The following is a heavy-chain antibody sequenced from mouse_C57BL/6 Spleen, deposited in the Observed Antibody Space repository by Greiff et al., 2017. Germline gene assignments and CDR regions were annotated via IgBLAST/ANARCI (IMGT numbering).Heavy chain of an antibody. CDR2: ISYDGSN. D-gene: IGHD2-4*01. CDR3: ATNDYDEGYYAMDY. J-gene: IGHJ4*01. Sequence: ESGPGLVKPSQSLSLTCSVTGYSITSGYYWNWIRQFPGNKLEWMGYISYDGSNNYNPSLKNRISITRDTSKNQFFLKLNSVTTEDTATYYCATNDYDEGYYAMDYWGQGTSVTVSS. CDR1: GYSITSGYY. V-gene: IGHV3-6*01.